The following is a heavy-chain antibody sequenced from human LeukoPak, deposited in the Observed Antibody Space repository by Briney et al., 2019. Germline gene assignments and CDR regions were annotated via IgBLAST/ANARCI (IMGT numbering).Heavy chain of an antibody. D-gene: IGHD1-26*01. V-gene: IGHV3-21*04. CDR2: ISGTSAYI. CDR3: ASSGSYRFDY. J-gene: IGHJ4*02. Sequence: GGSLRLSCAGAGFTFSTHTISWVRQAPGKGLEWVSSISGTSAYIYYADSVKGRFTISRDNAKNSLYLQMNSLRDEDTAVYYCASSGSYRFDYWGQGTLVTVSS. CDR1: GFTFSTHT.